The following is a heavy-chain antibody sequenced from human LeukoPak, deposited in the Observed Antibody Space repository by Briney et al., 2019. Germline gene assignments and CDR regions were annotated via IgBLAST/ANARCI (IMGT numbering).Heavy chain of an antibody. J-gene: IGHJ4*02. CDR2: ST. V-gene: IGHV4-59*08. CDR1: GGSVSSYY. CDR3: ARHILAGNFPDYFGS. Sequence: SETLSLICTVSGGSVSSYYWSWIRQPPGKGLEWIGYSTRYNPSLKRRVTISEDTSKNEFSLNLTSVTAADTAVYYCARHILAGNFPDYFGSWGQGTLVTVSS. D-gene: IGHD3-9*01.